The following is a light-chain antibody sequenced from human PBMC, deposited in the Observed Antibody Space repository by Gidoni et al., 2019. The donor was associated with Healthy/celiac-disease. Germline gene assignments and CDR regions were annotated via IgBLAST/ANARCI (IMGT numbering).Light chain of an antibody. CDR3: MQDLQTPPS. V-gene: IGKV2-28*01. J-gene: IGKJ4*01. Sequence: DIVMTQSPLSLHVTPGEPASISCRSSQSLLHSNVYHHLEWYLQKPGQSPQLLIYLGSNRASGVHDRFSGRGSGTVFTMKISRVEAEDVGVYYCMQDLQTPPSFGGGTKVEIK. CDR2: LGS. CDR1: QSLLHSNVYHH.